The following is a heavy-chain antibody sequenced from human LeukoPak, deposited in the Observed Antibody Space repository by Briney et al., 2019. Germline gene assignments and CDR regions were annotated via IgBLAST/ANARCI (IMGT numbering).Heavy chain of an antibody. V-gene: IGHV1-2*02. CDR3: ARDRVSGGNDY. D-gene: IGHD3-10*01. CDR1: GYTFTGYD. CDR2: INPNSGDA. J-gene: IGHJ4*02. Sequence: ASVKVSCKASGYTFTGYDLHWVRQAPGQGLEWMGWINPNSGDAKFIQRFQGRATLTRDTSVTTAYLELTRLRSDDTAVYYCARDRVSGGNDYWGQGTLVTVS.